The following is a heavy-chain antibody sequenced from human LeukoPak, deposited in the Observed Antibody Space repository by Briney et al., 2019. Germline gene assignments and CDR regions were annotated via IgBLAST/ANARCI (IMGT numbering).Heavy chain of an antibody. CDR3: ARGSFGRIVVVIPDAFDI. CDR2: ISGSGGST. D-gene: IGHD3-22*01. Sequence: GGSLRLSCAASGVTFSRFWLSWVRQAPGKGLEWVSAISGSGGSTYYADSVKGRFTISRDNSKNTLYLQMNSLRAEDTAVYYCARGSFGRIVVVIPDAFDIWGQGTMVTVSS. CDR1: GVTFSRFW. V-gene: IGHV3-23*01. J-gene: IGHJ3*02.